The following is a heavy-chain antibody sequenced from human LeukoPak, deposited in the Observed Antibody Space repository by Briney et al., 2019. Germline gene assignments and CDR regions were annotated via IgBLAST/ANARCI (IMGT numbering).Heavy chain of an antibody. D-gene: IGHD3-9*01. V-gene: IGHV5-51*07. Sequence: GESLKISCKGSGYSFTSYWIGWVHQMPGKGLEWMGIIYPGDSDTRYSPSFQGQVTISADKSISTAYLQWSSLKASDTAMYYCARGERASQFDWLYWGQGTLVTVSS. CDR1: GYSFTSYW. J-gene: IGHJ4*02. CDR2: IYPGDSDT. CDR3: ARGERASQFDWLY.